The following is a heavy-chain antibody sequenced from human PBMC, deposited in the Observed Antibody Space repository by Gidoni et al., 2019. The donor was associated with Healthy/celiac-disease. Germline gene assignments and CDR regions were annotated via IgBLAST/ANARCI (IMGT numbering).Heavy chain of an antibody. V-gene: IGHV4-34*01. D-gene: IGHD6-13*01. J-gene: IGHJ6*02. CDR1: GGSFSGYY. CDR3: ARDRAYSNPYYYYYGMDV. CDR2: INHSGST. Sequence: QVQLQQWGAGLLKPSETLSLTCAVYGGSFSGYYWSWIRQPPGKGLEWIGEINHSGSTNYSPSLKSRVTISVDTSKNQFSLKLSSVTAADTAVYYCARDRAYSNPYYYYYGMDVWGQGTTVTVSS.